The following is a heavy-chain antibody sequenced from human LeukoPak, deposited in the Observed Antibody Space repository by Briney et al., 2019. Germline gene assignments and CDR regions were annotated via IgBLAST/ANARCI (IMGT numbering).Heavy chain of an antibody. V-gene: IGHV3-48*01. Sequence: PGGSLRLSCAASGFTFSGYTMNWVRQAPGKGLEWISFISSSTTIYYADSVKGRFTISRDNAKNSLYLQMNSLRAEDTAVYYCATSGSYRFDYWGQGTLVTVSS. CDR1: GFTFSGYT. CDR2: ISSSTTI. D-gene: IGHD1-26*01. CDR3: ATSGSYRFDY. J-gene: IGHJ4*02.